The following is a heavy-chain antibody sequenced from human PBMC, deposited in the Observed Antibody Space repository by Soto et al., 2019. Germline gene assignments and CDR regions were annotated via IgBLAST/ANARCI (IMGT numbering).Heavy chain of an antibody. CDR2: ISAYNGNT. V-gene: IGHV1-18*01. CDR1: GYTFTSYG. CDR3: ARVQLTVAGGSYYYYGMDV. D-gene: IGHD6-19*01. Sequence: ASVKVSCKASGYTFTSYGISWVRQAPGQGLEWMGWISAYNGNTNYAQKLQGRVTISVDTSKNQFSLKLSSVTAADTAVYYCARVQLTVAGGSYYYYGMDVWGQGTTVTVSS. J-gene: IGHJ6*02.